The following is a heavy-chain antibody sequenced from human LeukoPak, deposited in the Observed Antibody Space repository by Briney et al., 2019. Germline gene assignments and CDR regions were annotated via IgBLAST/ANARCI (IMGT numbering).Heavy chain of an antibody. CDR2: IYAGGST. CDR1: GFTVSSSY. V-gene: IGHV3-53*01. Sequence: GGPLRLSCAVSGFTVSSSYMTGVRQAPGKGLEWVSLIYAGGSTYYADSVKGRFTISRDNSKNTLYLQMNSLRAEDTAVYYCARRNSGSYDYWGQGTLVTVSS. CDR3: ARRNSGSYDY. D-gene: IGHD1-26*01. J-gene: IGHJ4*02.